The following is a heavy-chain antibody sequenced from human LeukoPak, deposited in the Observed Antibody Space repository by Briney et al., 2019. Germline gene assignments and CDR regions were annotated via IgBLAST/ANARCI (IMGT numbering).Heavy chain of an antibody. D-gene: IGHD3-16*01. J-gene: IGHJ4*02. V-gene: IGHV3-7*01. Sequence: GGSLRLSCAASGFTFSNNWMTWVRQAPGKGLEWVANINQDESQKYYVDSVKGRFTISRDNAKNSLYLQMNSLRAEDTAVYYCASSFGDYWGQGTLVTVSS. CDR2: INQDESQK. CDR3: ASSFGDY. CDR1: GFTFSNNW.